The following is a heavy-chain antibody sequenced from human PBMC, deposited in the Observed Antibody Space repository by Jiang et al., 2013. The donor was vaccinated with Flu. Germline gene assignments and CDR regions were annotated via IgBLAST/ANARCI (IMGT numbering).Heavy chain of an antibody. CDR2: IFYTGAT. CDR3: ASSYGDSSGYYLTHDAFD. CDR1: GGSISNSNFY. D-gene: IGHD3-22*01. J-gene: IGHJ3*02. Sequence: GSGLVKPSQTLSLTCSVSGGSISNSNFYWSWLRQPPGKGLEWIGYIFYTGATQYNPSFQSRVAISVDTSKNQFSLKMTSATAADTAVYYCASSYGDSSGYYLTHDAFD. V-gene: IGHV4-30-4*01.